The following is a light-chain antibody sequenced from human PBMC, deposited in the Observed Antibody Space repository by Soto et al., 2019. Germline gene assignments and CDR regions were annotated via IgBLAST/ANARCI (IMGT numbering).Light chain of an antibody. CDR1: QYVGNW. CDR2: RAS. V-gene: IGKV1-5*03. J-gene: IGKJ3*01. Sequence: DIQMTQSPSTLSASVGDRVTITCRASQYVGNWLAWYQQKPGTAPKLLIYRASTLESGVPSGFSGSGSGSDFALTIHCLQPEDFATYYGQHYDTYSGTVGPGNKVDIK. CDR3: QHYDTYSGT.